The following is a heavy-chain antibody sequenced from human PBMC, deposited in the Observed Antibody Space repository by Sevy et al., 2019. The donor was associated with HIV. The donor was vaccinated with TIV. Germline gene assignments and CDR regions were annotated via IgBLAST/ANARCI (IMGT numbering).Heavy chain of an antibody. D-gene: IGHD2-8*02. J-gene: IGHJ6*02. CDR1: GFTFSSYE. CDR3: ASIRGVTSHKDYYYGMDV. Sequence: GGSLRLSCAASGFTFSSYEMNWVRQAPGKGLEWVSYISSSGSTIYYADFMKGRLTISRENAKNSLYLQMNNLRAEDTAIYYGASIRGVTSHKDYYYGMDVWGQGTTVTVSS. V-gene: IGHV3-48*03. CDR2: ISSSGSTI.